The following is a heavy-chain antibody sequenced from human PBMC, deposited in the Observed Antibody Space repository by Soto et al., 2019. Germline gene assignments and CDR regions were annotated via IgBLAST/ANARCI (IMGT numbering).Heavy chain of an antibody. Sequence: QVLLQESGPGLVQPSGTLSLSCAVSGGSISSNYFWGWVRQPPGKGLEWLGDISHSGSVNYTPSLTSRVTLSIDKSKNQFSLKLNSVTAADTAVYYCARSFGWYAIDYWGQGTLVIVSS. D-gene: IGHD6-19*01. CDR1: GGSISSNYF. V-gene: IGHV4-4*02. CDR3: ARSFGWYAIDY. J-gene: IGHJ4*02. CDR2: ISHSGSV.